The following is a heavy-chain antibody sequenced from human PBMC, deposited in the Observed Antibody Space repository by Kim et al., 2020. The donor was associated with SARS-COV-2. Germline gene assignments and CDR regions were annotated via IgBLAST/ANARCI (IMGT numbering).Heavy chain of an antibody. V-gene: IGHV3-74*01. J-gene: IGHJ4*02. CDR2: INSDGSYT. CDR1: GITFSNYW. Sequence: GGSLRLSCAVSGITFSNYWMHWVRQVPGKGLVWVSRINSDGSYTGYADSVKGRFTISRDNAKSTLFLQMNSLRAEDTAVYYCRLWSSEIDYWGQGSLVTVSS. CDR3: RLWSSEIDY. D-gene: IGHD3-10*01.